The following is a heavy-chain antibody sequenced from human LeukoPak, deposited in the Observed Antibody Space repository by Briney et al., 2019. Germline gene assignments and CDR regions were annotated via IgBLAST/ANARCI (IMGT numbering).Heavy chain of an antibody. CDR2: IYYSGST. Sequence: SETLSLTCTVSGGSISSYYWSWIRQPPGKGLEWIGYIYYSGSTNYNPSLKSRVTISVDTTKNQFSLKLSSVTAADTAVYYCASPDGGGSGAFDIWGQGTMVTVSS. D-gene: IGHD1-26*01. J-gene: IGHJ3*02. CDR3: ASPDGGGSGAFDI. V-gene: IGHV4-59*01. CDR1: GGSISSYY.